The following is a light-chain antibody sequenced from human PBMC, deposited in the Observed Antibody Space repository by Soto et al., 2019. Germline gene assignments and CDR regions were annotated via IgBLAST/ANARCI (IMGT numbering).Light chain of an antibody. CDR1: QSVSGSY. Sequence: EIVLTQSPGTLSLSPGERVTLSCRASQSVSGSYLAWYQQKPGQAPRLLIYAASSRATGIPDRFSGSGSGTDFTLTISRLEPEDFGVYYCQQYGSSPPWTFGQGTKVEIK. CDR2: AAS. V-gene: IGKV3-20*01. CDR3: QQYGSSPPWT. J-gene: IGKJ1*01.